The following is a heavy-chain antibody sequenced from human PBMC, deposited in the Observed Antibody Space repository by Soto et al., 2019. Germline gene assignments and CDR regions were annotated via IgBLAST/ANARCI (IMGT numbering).Heavy chain of an antibody. D-gene: IGHD5-12*01. J-gene: IGHJ6*03. V-gene: IGHV4-59*01. Sequence: ETLSLTCTVSGGSIDNYYWSWIRQPPGKGLEWIGYIYYTGNTNYNPSLKSRVTISVDSSKNQFSLKLSSVTAADTAVYYCARDRHGYCVYDSRADYYYYLDVWGKGTPVTVSS. CDR1: GGSIDNYY. CDR3: ARDRHGYCVYDSRADYYYYLDV. CDR2: IYYTGNT.